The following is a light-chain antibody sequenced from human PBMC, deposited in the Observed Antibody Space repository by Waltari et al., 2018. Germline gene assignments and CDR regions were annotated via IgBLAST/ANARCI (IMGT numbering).Light chain of an antibody. J-gene: IGKJ1*01. CDR1: QSVSSN. CDR3: QQYYNWPRT. CDR2: GAS. V-gene: IGKV3-15*01. Sequence: EIVMTQSPVTLSVSPGERATLPCRASQSVSSNLAWYQEKPGQAPRLLIYGASTRATGIPARFSGSGSGTEFTLTISSLQSEDFAVYYCQQYYNWPRTFGQGTKVEIK.